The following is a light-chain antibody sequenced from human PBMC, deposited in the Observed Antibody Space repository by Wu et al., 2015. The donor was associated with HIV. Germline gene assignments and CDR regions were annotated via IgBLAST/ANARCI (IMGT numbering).Light chain of an antibody. CDR3: QQFVSSPYT. CDR1: RSVSSTY. V-gene: IGKV3-20*01. J-gene: IGKJ2*01. Sequence: EIVLTQSPGTLALSPGERATLSCRASRSVSSTYLAWYQQKPGQAPRSLIYNTSSRATGIPDRFSGSGSGTDFTLTISRLEPEDFAVYYCQQFVSSPYTFGQGTKVEV. CDR2: NTS.